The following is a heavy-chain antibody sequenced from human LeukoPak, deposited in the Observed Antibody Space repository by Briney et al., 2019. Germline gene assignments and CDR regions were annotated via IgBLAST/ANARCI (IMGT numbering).Heavy chain of an antibody. V-gene: IGHV4-34*01. CDR3: ARGSGPFDP. CDR1: GGSFSGYY. D-gene: IGHD1-26*01. CDR2: INHRGST. J-gene: IGHJ5*02. Sequence: SETLSLTCAVYGGSFSGYYWSWIGQPPGKGLEWIGEINHRGSTNYNPSLKSRVTISVDTSKNQFSLKLSSVTAADTAVYYCARGSGPFDPWGQGTLVTVSS.